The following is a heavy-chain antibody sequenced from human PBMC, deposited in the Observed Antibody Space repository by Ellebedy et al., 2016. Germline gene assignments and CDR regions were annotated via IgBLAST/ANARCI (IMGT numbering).Heavy chain of an antibody. Sequence: GGSLRLSXAASGFTFSTYGMHWVRQPPGKGLEWVAVVWYDGTKKYYADSVKGRFSISRDNSRNTLFLQMNSLRAEDTALYYCARDARRNWNDGAYYMDVWGKGTAVSVSS. CDR3: ARDARRNWNDGAYYMDV. J-gene: IGHJ6*03. V-gene: IGHV3-33*01. CDR1: GFTFSTYG. CDR2: VWYDGTKK. D-gene: IGHD1-1*01.